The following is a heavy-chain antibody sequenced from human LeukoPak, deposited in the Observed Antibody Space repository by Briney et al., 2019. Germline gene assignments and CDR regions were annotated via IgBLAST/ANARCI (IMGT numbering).Heavy chain of an antibody. Sequence: SVKVSCKASGGTFSSYAISWVRQAPGQGLEWMGGTIPIFGTANYAQKFQGRVTITADESTSTAYMELSSLRSEDTAVYYCARFPIVGATTYLDYWGQGTLVTVSS. J-gene: IGHJ4*02. CDR1: GGTFSSYA. V-gene: IGHV1-69*13. D-gene: IGHD1-26*01. CDR3: ARFPIVGATTYLDY. CDR2: TIPIFGTA.